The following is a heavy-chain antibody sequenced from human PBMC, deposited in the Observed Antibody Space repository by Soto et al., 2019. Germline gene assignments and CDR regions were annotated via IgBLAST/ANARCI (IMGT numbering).Heavy chain of an antibody. D-gene: IGHD3-10*01. CDR1: GGSISSSSYY. CDR3: ARSLITMGPEAD. J-gene: IGHJ4*02. CDR2: IYYSGST. V-gene: IGHV4-39*01. Sequence: QLQLQESGPGLVKPSETLSLTCTVSGGSISSSSYYWGWIRQPPGKGLEWIGSIYYSGSTYYNPSLKSRVTISVDTSKNQFSLKLSSGTAADTAVYYCARSLITMGPEADWGQGTLVTVSS.